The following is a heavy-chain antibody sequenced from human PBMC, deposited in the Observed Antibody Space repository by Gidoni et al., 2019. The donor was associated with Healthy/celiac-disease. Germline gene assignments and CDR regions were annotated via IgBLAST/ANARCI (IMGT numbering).Heavy chain of an antibody. J-gene: IGHJ4*02. Sequence: QVQLQQWGAGLLKPSETPSLTCAVYGGSFRGYYWSWIRLPPGKGLEWIGEINHSGSTNYNPSLKSRVTISVDTSKNQFSLELGSVTAADTAVYYCARRRPSTMVRGDPYYFDYWGQGTLVTVSS. V-gene: IGHV4-34*01. D-gene: IGHD3-10*01. CDR3: ARRRPSTMVRGDPYYFDY. CDR2: INHSGST. CDR1: GGSFRGYY.